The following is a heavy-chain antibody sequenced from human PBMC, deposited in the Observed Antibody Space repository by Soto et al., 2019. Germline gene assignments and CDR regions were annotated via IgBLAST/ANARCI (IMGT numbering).Heavy chain of an antibody. D-gene: IGHD3-10*01. CDR1: GFTLSNYA. CDR3: AKGRSYYGSGSYVLDY. J-gene: IGHJ4*02. V-gene: IGHV3-23*01. CDR2: ISSSGGST. Sequence: GGSLRLSCVVSGFTLSNYAMNWVRQAPGKGLEWASIISSSGGSTYYADSVKGRFTISRDNSKNTLYLQMNSLRAEDTAVYYCAKGRSYYGSGSYVLDYWGQGTLVTVSS.